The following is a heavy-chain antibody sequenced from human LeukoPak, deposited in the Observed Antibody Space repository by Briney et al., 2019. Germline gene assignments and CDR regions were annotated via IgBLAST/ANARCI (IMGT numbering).Heavy chain of an antibody. J-gene: IGHJ4*02. Sequence: PSETLSLTCAVYGESSFSSYYWSWIRHTPGGALEWIGEINHSGYTNYNPSLKSRVTLSIDTSKNQFSLRVTSVTAADTAVYYCSRQVVGNDYWGQGTLVTVSS. D-gene: IGHD3-22*01. CDR2: INHSGYT. V-gene: IGHV4-34*01. CDR3: SRQVVGNDY. CDR1: GESSFSSYY.